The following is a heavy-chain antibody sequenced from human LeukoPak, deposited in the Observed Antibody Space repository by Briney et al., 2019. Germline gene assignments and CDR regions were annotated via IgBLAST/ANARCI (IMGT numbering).Heavy chain of an antibody. Sequence: ASVKVSCKASDYLFSNYGFFWVRQAPGQGLEWMGWISAYTGNTNYAPEFQDRLSMSTDTSTSTAYMELRSLKSEDTAVYFCARSSSIAVGTDYWGQGTLVTVSS. CDR1: DYLFSNYG. J-gene: IGHJ4*02. D-gene: IGHD6-19*01. V-gene: IGHV1-18*01. CDR3: ARSSSIAVGTDY. CDR2: ISAYTGNT.